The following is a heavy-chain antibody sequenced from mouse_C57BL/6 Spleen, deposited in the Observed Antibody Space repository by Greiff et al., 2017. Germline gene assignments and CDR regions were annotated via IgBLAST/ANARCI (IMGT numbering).Heavy chain of an antibody. Sequence: QVQLQQPGAELVKPGASVKMSCKASGYTFTSYWITWVKQRPGQGLEWIGDIYPGSGSTNYNEKFKSKATLTVDKASSTAYMQLSSLTSEDSAVYYCARRGDYDGEGYAMDYWGQGTSVTVSS. CDR1: GYTFTSYW. J-gene: IGHJ4*01. CDR3: ARRGDYDGEGYAMDY. D-gene: IGHD2-4*01. V-gene: IGHV1-55*01. CDR2: IYPGSGST.